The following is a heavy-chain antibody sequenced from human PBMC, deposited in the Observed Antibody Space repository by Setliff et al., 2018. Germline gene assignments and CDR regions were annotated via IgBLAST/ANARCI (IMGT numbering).Heavy chain of an antibody. CDR3: VRPGGTTVVARHFDY. V-gene: IGHV4-39*01. D-gene: IGHD2-15*01. CDR1: DDSFTSSRYY. Sequence: LSLPCTVPDDSFTSSRYYWGWIRQAPGSGLEWIGSISYSGTPYYNASVESRVTISIDTSRNQFSLELRSVTVADTATYYCVRPGGTTVVARHFDYWGSGILVTVSS. CDR2: ISYSGTP. J-gene: IGHJ4*01.